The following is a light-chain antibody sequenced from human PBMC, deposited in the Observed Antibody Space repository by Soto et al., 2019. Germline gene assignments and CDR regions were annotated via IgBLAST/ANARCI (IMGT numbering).Light chain of an antibody. Sequence: QSALTQPRSVSGSPGQSVTISCTGTSNDVGGYNYVSWYQQHPGKAPKFMIYDVSKRPSGVPDRFSGSKSGNTASLTISGLQADDEADYYCCSYAGTYTPVVFGGGTQLTVL. J-gene: IGLJ2*01. CDR1: SNDVGGYNY. CDR2: DVS. V-gene: IGLV2-11*01. CDR3: CSYAGTYTPVV.